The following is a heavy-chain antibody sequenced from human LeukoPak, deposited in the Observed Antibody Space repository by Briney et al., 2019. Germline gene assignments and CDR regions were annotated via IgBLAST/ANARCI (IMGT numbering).Heavy chain of an antibody. Sequence: PGRSLRLSCAASGFTFSSYWMSWVRQAPGKGLEWVANIKLDGIEKSYVDSVKGRFTISRDNAKNSLYLQMNSLRAEDTAVYYCARDLSGGARAYWGQGTLVTVSS. CDR2: IKLDGIEK. J-gene: IGHJ4*02. D-gene: IGHD1-26*01. V-gene: IGHV3-7*04. CDR3: ARDLSGGARAY. CDR1: GFTFSSYW.